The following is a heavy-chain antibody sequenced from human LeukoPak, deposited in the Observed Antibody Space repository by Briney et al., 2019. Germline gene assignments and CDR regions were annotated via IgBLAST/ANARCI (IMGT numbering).Heavy chain of an antibody. V-gene: IGHV3-48*03. J-gene: IGHJ6*04. CDR3: AELGIIGGV. CDR1: GFTFSSYE. D-gene: IGHD3-16*01. CDR2: ISSSGSTI. Sequence: PGGSLRLSCAASGFTFSSYEMNWVRQAPGKGLERVSYISSSGSTIYYADSVKGRFTISRDNAKNSLYLQMNSLRAEDTAVYYCAELGIIGGVWGKGTTVTISS.